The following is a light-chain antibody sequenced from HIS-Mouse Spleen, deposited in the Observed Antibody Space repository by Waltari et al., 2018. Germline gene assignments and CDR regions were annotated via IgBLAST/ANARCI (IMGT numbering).Light chain of an antibody. CDR2: DVS. CDR1: SSGLGWYKY. V-gene: IGLV2-11*02. Sequence: QSALTQPRSVSGSPGQSVPISCTGTSSGLGWYKYVSWYQQHPGKAPKLMIYDVSKRPSGVPDRFSGSKSGNTASLTISGLQAEDEADYYCCSYAGSYVFGGGTKLTVL. J-gene: IGLJ2*01. CDR3: CSYAGSYV.